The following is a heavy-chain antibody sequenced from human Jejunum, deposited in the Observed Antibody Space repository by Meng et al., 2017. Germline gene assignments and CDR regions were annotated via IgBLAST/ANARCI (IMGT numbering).Heavy chain of an antibody. CDR2: IFPGDSDT. J-gene: IGHJ4*02. CDR1: GYSFTNYW. Sequence: ESLKISCKAFGYSFTNYWIGWVRQMPGKGLECMGIIFPGDSDTVYSPSFQGQVTISTDKSINTAYLQWSSLKASDTAMYYCARGWGSGDYNALFDFWGQGTLVTVSS. CDR3: ARGWGSGDYNALFDF. D-gene: IGHD4-11*01. V-gene: IGHV5-51*01.